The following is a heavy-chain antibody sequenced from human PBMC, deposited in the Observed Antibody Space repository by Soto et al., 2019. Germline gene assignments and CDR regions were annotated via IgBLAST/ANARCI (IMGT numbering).Heavy chain of an antibody. CDR1: GESISSGGYY. CDR2: IYDSESA. J-gene: IGHJ4*02. Sequence: QVQLQESGPGLVKASQTLSLICSVSGESISSGGYYWSWIRHHPGKGLEWIGYIYDSESAYYNPSIKSRVXXXMXXSKNHFAMKLSSVTAADTAVYYCARASSSSSAADYWGQGTLNTVSS. D-gene: IGHD6-6*01. V-gene: IGHV4-31*03. CDR3: ARASSSSSAADY.